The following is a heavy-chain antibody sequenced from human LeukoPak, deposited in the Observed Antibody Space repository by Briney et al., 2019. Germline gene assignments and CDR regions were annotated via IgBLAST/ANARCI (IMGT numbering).Heavy chain of an antibody. CDR1: GFTLTDY. D-gene: IGHD2-2*01. CDR2: IKPNSGDT. V-gene: IGHV1-2*02. Sequence: GASVKVSCKASGFTLTDYIHWVRQDPRQGLQWMGWIKPNSGDTDYAQKFQGRVTMTRDTSISTVYMELSSLRSDDTAVYYCARADSVPAGDYHYWYMTSGAKGPRSPSP. CDR3: ARADSVPAGDYHYWYMTS. J-gene: IGHJ6*03.